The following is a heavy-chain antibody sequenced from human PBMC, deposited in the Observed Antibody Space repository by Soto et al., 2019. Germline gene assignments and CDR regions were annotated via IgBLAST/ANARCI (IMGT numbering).Heavy chain of an antibody. V-gene: IGHV3-66*04. Sequence: PGGSLRLSCAASGFTVSSNYMSWVRQAPGKGLEWVSVIYSGGSTYYADSVKGRFTISRDNSKNTLYLQMNSLRAEDTAVYYCARLVVGANSDFDYWGQGTLVTVSS. CDR1: GFTVSSNY. J-gene: IGHJ4*02. CDR2: IYSGGST. CDR3: ARLVVGANSDFDY. D-gene: IGHD1-26*01.